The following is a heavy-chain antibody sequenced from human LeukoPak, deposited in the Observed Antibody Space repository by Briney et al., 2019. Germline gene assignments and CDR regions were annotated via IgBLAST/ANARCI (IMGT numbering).Heavy chain of an antibody. CDR2: ISAYNGNT. CDR3: AREYTGDYYYYYGMDV. J-gene: IGHJ6*02. D-gene: IGHD3-16*01. V-gene: IGHV1-18*01. CDR1: GYTFTSYG. Sequence: ASVKVSCKASGYTFTSYGISWVRQAPGQGLEWMGWISAYNGNTNYAQKLQGRVTMTTDTSTSTAHMELRSLRSDDTAVYYCAREYTGDYYYYYGMDVWGQGTTVTVSS.